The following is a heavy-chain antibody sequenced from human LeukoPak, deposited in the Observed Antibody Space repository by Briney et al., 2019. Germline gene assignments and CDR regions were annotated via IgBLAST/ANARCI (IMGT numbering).Heavy chain of an antibody. J-gene: IGHJ3*02. CDR2: TYHSSKWYN. CDR1: GDSVSRYSAA. D-gene: IGHD6-19*01. CDR3: ARGAVAVRNAFDI. Sequence: SQTLSLTCAISGDSVSRYSAAWHWIRQSPSRGLEWLGRTYHSSKWYNDYAVSVKSRITINPDTSKNQFSLRLNSVTPEDTALYYCARGAVAVRNAFDIWGQGTMVTVSS. V-gene: IGHV6-1*01.